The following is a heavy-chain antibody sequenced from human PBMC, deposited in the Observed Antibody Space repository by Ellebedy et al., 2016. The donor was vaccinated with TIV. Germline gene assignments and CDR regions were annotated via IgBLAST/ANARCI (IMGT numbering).Heavy chain of an antibody. CDR1: GFPLGNYA. J-gene: IGHJ4*02. CDR3: AKRPLTMIVLAEYFFDY. CDR2: ISFSGDSI. Sequence: GGSLRLSCAASGFPLGNYAMSWVRQAPGKGLEWVSTISFSGDSIYYADSVRGRFTISRDNSTNTLFLHMDSMRAEDTAVYYCAKRPLTMIVLAEYFFDYWGQGTLVTVSS. V-gene: IGHV3-23*01. D-gene: IGHD3-22*01.